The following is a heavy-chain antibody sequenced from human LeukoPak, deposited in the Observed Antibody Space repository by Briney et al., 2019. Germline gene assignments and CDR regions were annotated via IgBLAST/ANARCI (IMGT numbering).Heavy chain of an antibody. Sequence: PGRSLRLSCAASGFTFSSYAMHWVRQAPGKGLEWVALISYDGSNEYYADSVKGRFTISRDNSKNTLYLQMNSLRAEDTAVYYCARDQVGDSDYTYYGTDVWGQGTTVTVSS. CDR3: ARDQVGDSDYTYYGTDV. V-gene: IGHV3-30-3*01. CDR2: ISYDGSNE. J-gene: IGHJ6*02. D-gene: IGHD3-10*01. CDR1: GFTFSSYA.